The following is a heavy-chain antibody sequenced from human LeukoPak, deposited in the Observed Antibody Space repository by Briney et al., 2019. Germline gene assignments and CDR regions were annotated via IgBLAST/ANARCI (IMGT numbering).Heavy chain of an antibody. Sequence: PGGSLRLSXAASGFTFRNYWMNWVRQAPGKGLVWVSRINTDGSSTSYADSVKGRFTISRDNAKNTLYLQMNSLGAEDTAVYYCASLFCSSTSCYKGVDYWGQGTLVTVSS. J-gene: IGHJ4*02. D-gene: IGHD2-2*02. V-gene: IGHV3-74*01. CDR3: ASLFCSSTSCYKGVDY. CDR2: INTDGSST. CDR1: GFTFRNYW.